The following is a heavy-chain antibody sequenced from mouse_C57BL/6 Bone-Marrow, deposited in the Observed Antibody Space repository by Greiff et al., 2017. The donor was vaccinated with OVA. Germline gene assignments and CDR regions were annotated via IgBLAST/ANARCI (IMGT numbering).Heavy chain of an antibody. CDR2: INPNNGGT. CDR1: GYTFTDYY. Sequence: EVQLQQSGPELVKPGASVKISCKASGYTFTDYYMNWVKQSHGKSLEWIGDINPNNGGTSYNQKFKGKATLTVDKSSSTAYMELRSLTSEDSAVYYCHYCYGSGYVDYWGQGTTLTASS. V-gene: IGHV1-26*01. CDR3: HYCYGSGYVDY. J-gene: IGHJ2*01. D-gene: IGHD1-1*01.